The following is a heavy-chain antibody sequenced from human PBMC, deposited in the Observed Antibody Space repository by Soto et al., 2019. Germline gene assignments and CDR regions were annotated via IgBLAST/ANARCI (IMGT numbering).Heavy chain of an antibody. CDR1: GYSISSGYY. Sequence: SETLSLTCAVSGYSISSGYYWGCIRQPPGKGLEWIGSIYHSGSTYYNPSLKSRVTISVDTSKNQFSLKLSSVTAADTAVYYCARVSGNSEGLFDYWGQGTLVTVS. V-gene: IGHV4-38-2*01. D-gene: IGHD4-4*01. CDR3: ARVSGNSEGLFDY. CDR2: IYHSGST. J-gene: IGHJ4*02.